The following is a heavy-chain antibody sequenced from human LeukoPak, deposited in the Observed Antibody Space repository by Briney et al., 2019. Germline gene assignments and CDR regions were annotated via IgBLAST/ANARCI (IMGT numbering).Heavy chain of an antibody. J-gene: IGHJ4*02. D-gene: IGHD3-10*01. CDR1: EYTFTSYY. V-gene: IGHV1-46*01. Sequence: ASVKVSCKASEYTFTSYYMHWVRQAPGQGLEWMGIINPSGGSTSYAQKFQGRVTMTRDMSTSTVYMELSSLRSEDTAVYYCARTTFQTGSSLYYFDYWGQGTLVTVSS. CDR2: INPSGGST. CDR3: ARTTFQTGSSLYYFDY.